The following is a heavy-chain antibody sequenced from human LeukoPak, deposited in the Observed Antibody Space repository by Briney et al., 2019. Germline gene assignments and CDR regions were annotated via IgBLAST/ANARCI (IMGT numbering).Heavy chain of an antibody. J-gene: IGHJ4*02. CDR2: IKQDGSEK. D-gene: IGHD3-3*01. CDR1: GVTFSNYW. Sequence: PGGSLRLSCVDTGVTFSNYWLSWVRQAPGKGLEWVANIKQDGSEKYYLDSVKGRFTISRDNAKKSLYLQMNSLRAEDTAVYYCATFGSAFYYWGQGALVTVSS. V-gene: IGHV3-7*02. CDR3: ATFGSAFYY.